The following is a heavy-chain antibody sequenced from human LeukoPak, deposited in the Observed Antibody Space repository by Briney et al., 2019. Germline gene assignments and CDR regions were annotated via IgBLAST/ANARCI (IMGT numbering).Heavy chain of an antibody. CDR1: GGSISSYY. D-gene: IGHD3-22*01. CDR2: IYTSGST. CDR3: ARDNYDSSGYYYPLDY. V-gene: IGHV4-4*07. J-gene: IGHJ4*02. Sequence: PSETLSLTCTVSGGSISSYYWSWIRQPAGKGLEWIGRIYTSGSTNYNPSLKSRVTMSVDTSKNQFSLKLSSVAAADTAVYYCARDNYDSSGYYYPLDYWGQGTLVTVSS.